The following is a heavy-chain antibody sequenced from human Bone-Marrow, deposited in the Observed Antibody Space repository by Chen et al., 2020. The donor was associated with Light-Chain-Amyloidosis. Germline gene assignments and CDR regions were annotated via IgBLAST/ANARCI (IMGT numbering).Heavy chain of an antibody. V-gene: IGHV3-7*01. CDR1: GFTFSRYF. D-gene: IGHD6-25*01. CDR3: ARESSVAAPYYLDY. CDR2: IREDGNEK. Sequence: EVRLVESGGGLVQPGGSLRLSCAASGFTFSRYFMSWVRQAPGKGLGWVANIREDGNEKYYVQSVKGRFTISRDNAKNAVYLQMHSLGAEDSAIYFCARESSVAAPYYLDYWGQGIRVTVSA. J-gene: IGHJ4*02.